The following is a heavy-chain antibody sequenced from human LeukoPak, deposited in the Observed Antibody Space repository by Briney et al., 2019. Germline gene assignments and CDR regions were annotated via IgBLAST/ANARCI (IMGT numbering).Heavy chain of an antibody. CDR3: ARADYVSSGYYRAVGDYFDY. CDR1: GFTFSSYS. D-gene: IGHD3-22*01. Sequence: GGSLRLSCAASGFTFSSYSMNWVRQAPGKGLEWVSSISSSSSYIYYADSVKGRFTISRDNAKNSLYLQMNSLRAEDTAVYYCARADYVSSGYYRAVGDYFDYWGQGTLVTVSS. V-gene: IGHV3-21*01. CDR2: ISSSSSYI. J-gene: IGHJ4*02.